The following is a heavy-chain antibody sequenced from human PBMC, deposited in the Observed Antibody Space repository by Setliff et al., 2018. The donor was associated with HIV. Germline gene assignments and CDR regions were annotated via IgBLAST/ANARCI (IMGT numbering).Heavy chain of an antibody. CDR1: GGSISSTTYY. Sequence: SETLSLTCTVSGGSISSTTYYWGWIRQPPGKGLEWIGSFHYSGSTSYNPSLKSRVAISVATSKSQFSLKMTSVTAADTAVYYCARGLSVYSYANVYYYHGMDVWGQGTTVTVSS. CDR2: FHYSGST. V-gene: IGHV4-39*01. J-gene: IGHJ6*02. CDR3: ARGLSVYSYANVYYYHGMDV. D-gene: IGHD5-18*01.